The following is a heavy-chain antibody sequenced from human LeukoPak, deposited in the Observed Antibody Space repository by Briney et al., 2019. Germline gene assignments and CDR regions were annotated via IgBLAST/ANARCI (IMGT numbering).Heavy chain of an antibody. V-gene: IGHV3-33*01. J-gene: IGHJ4*02. CDR3: ARDGPDGGHGDYVPDY. Sequence: PGGSLRLPCAASGFTFSSYGMHWVRQAPGKGLEWVAVIWYDGSNKYYADSVKGRFTISRDNSKNTLYLQMNSLRADDTAVYYCARDGPDGGHGDYVPDYWGQGTLVTVSS. CDR1: GFTFSSYG. CDR2: IWYDGSNK. D-gene: IGHD4-17*01.